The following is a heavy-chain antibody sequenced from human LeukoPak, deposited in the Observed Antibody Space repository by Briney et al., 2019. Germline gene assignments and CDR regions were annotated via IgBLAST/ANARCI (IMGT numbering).Heavy chain of an antibody. CDR3: AKVSGGGLYYDGMDV. D-gene: IGHD1-14*01. Sequence: GGSLRLSCAASGFTVNNNYMSWVRQAPGKGLEWVSVMYSSGTTYYADSVQGRFTISRDSSKNTLYLQMNSLRAEDTAVYYCAKVSGGGLYYDGMDVWGQGTTVTVSS. CDR1: GFTVNNNY. J-gene: IGHJ6*02. V-gene: IGHV3-53*01. CDR2: MYSSGTT.